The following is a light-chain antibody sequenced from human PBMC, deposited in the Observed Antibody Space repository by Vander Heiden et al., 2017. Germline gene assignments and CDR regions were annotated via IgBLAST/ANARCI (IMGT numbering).Light chain of an antibody. CDR2: GNN. CDR3: AAWDDSLDAFV. J-gene: IGLJ1*01. V-gene: IGLV1-44*01. Sequence: QSVVTQPPSASGSPGPWVTIACSGSSSNIGINTVNWFQQLPGTAPTLLIYGNNQRPSGVPDRMSGSKSGTSASLAISGLQSEDEAHYYCAAWDDSLDAFVFGAGTKVTVL. CDR1: SSNIGINT.